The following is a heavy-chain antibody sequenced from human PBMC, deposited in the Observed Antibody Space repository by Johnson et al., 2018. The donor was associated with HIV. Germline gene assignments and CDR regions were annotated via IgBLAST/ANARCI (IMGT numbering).Heavy chain of an antibody. J-gene: IGHJ3*02. CDR3: AKAYSSSPGAFDI. CDR1: GFTFSSSA. Sequence: QVQLVESGGGVVQPGRSLRLSCSASGFTFSSSAMHWVRQAPGKGLEWVAVISYDGRNEYYADSVKGRFTISRDNSKNTLYLQMNSLRAEDTAVYYCAKAYSSSPGAFDIWGQGTMVTVSS. D-gene: IGHD6-13*01. V-gene: IGHV3-30*04. CDR2: ISYDGRNE.